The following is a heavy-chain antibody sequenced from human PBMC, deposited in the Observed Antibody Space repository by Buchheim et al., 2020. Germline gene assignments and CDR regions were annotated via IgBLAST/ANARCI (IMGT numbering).Heavy chain of an antibody. CDR2: IWYDGSNK. J-gene: IGHJ4*02. D-gene: IGHD1-1*01. Sequence: QVQLVESGGGVVQPGRPLRLSCAASGFTFSTYGMHWVRQAPGKGLEWVAVIWYDGSNKYYADSVKGRFTISRENSKNTLYLQMNSLRAEDTAVYYCARATGTTAEFDYWGQGTL. CDR1: GFTFSTYG. V-gene: IGHV3-33*01. CDR3: ARATGTTAEFDY.